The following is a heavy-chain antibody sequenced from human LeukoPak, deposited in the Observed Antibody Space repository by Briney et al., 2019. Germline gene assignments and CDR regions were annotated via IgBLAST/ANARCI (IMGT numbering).Heavy chain of an antibody. V-gene: IGHV1-46*01. D-gene: IGHD6-13*01. CDR3: AKAGVAAGHFDY. CDR2: INPSGGST. Sequence: ASVKVSCKASGYTFTSYYMHWVRQAPGQGLEWMGIINPSGGSTSYAQKFQGRVTMTRDTSTSTVYMELSSLRSEDTAVYYCAKAGVAAGHFDYWGQGTLVTVSS. CDR1: GYTFTSYY. J-gene: IGHJ4*02.